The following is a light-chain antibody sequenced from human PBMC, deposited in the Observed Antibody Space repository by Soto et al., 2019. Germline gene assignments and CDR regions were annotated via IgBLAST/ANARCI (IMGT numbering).Light chain of an antibody. J-gene: IGLJ3*02. CDR2: DND. CDR3: ATWDNSLSAWL. CDR1: SSNIGSNL. V-gene: IGLV1-51*01. Sequence: QSVLTQPPSVSAAPGQKVTISCSGSSSNIGSNLVSWYQQLPGTATKLLIYDNDKRPSGIPDRFSGSKSGTSASLGITGLQTGDEADYSCATWDNSLSAWLFGGGTKLPVL.